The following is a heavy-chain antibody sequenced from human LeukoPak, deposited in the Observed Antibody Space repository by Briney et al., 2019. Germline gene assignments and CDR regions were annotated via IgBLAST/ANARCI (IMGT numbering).Heavy chain of an antibody. J-gene: IGHJ6*03. CDR3: AKDRRTYYYYYMDV. Sequence: PGGSLRLSCAASGFTFDDYAMHWVRQAPGKGLEGVSLISGDGGSTYYADSVRGRFTISTDNSKNSLYLQMTSLRTQDTALYYCAKDRRTYYYYYMDVWGKGTTVTVSS. V-gene: IGHV3-43*02. D-gene: IGHD1-7*01. CDR1: GFTFDDYA. CDR2: ISGDGGST.